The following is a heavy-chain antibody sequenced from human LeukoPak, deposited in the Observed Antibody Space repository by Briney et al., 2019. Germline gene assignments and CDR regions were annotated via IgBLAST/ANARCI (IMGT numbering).Heavy chain of an antibody. Sequence: GSLRLSCAVSGLTFSSSWMDWIRQPPGKGLEWIGSIYYSGSTYYNPSLKSRVTISVDTSKNQFSLKLNSVTATDTAVYYCARHYGPWGLGTLVTVSS. V-gene: IGHV4-39*01. J-gene: IGHJ4*02. CDR3: ARHYGP. CDR2: IYYSGST. D-gene: IGHD3-10*01. CDR1: GLTFSSSWM.